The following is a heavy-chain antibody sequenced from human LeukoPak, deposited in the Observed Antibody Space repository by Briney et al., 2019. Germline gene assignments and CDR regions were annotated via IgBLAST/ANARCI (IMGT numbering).Heavy chain of an antibody. CDR3: ARPSRPYRSSEYFQH. V-gene: IGHV3-48*03. Sequence: GGSLRLSCAASGFTLSSYEMNWVRPVPGKGLEWISYISSSGSTIYFADSVKRRFTISRDNAKNSLYLQMNSLRAEDTAVYYCARPSRPYRSSEYFQHWGQGTLVIVSS. CDR2: ISSSGSTI. D-gene: IGHD6-13*01. J-gene: IGHJ1*01. CDR1: GFTLSSYE.